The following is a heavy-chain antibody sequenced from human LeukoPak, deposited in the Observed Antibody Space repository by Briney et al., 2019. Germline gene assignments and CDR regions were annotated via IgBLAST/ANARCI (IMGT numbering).Heavy chain of an antibody. D-gene: IGHD6-19*01. Sequence: GGSLRLSCAASGFTFSSHAMHWVRQAPGKGLEWVAVISYDGSNKYYADSVKGRFTISRDNSKNTLYLQMNSLRAEDTAVYYCARGDGSGWSGDYWGQGTLVTVSS. CDR3: ARGDGSGWSGDY. V-gene: IGHV3-30-3*01. CDR1: GFTFSSHA. J-gene: IGHJ4*02. CDR2: ISYDGSNK.